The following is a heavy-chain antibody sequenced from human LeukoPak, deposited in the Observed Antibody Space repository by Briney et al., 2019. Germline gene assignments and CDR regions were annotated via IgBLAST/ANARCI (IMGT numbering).Heavy chain of an antibody. Sequence: VASVKVSCKASGYTFTSYGISWVRQAPGQGLEWMGWISAYNGNTNYAQKLQGRVTMTTDTSTSTAYMELRSLRSDDTAVYYCARAEYYYGSGSSDRNYYYYYMDVWGKGTTVTVSS. D-gene: IGHD3-10*01. J-gene: IGHJ6*03. V-gene: IGHV1-18*01. CDR2: ISAYNGNT. CDR1: GYTFTSYG. CDR3: ARAEYYYGSGSSDRNYYYYYMDV.